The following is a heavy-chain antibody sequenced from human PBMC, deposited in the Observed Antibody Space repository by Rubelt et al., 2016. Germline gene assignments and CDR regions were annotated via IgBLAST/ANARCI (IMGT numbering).Heavy chain of an antibody. J-gene: IGHJ6*02. CDR3: AREGDYYYGMDV. V-gene: IGHV1-2*06. CDR2: INPNSGGT. D-gene: IGHD3-16*01. CDR1: GYTFTGYY. Sequence: QVQLVQSGAEVKKPGASVKVSCKASGYTFTGYYMHWVRQAPGQGLEWMGRINPNSGGTNYAQKVQGRVTMTRDTSIRTAYMGPSRLGSDETAVYYCAREGDYYYGMDVWGQGTTVTVSS.